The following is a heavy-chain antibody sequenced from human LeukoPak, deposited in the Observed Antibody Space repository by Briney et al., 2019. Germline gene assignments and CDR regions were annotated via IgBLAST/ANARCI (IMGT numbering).Heavy chain of an antibody. CDR1: GFTLSSYG. CDR2: IRYDGSNK. Sequence: GGSLRLSCAASGFTLSSYGMHWVRQAPGKGLEWVAFIRYDGSNKYYADSVKGRFTISRDNSKNTLYLQMNSLRAEDTAVYYCAKDSRCVVVTVDPYYFAYWGQGTLVTVSS. J-gene: IGHJ4*02. D-gene: IGHD2-21*02. CDR3: AKDSRCVVVTVDPYYFAY. V-gene: IGHV3-30*02.